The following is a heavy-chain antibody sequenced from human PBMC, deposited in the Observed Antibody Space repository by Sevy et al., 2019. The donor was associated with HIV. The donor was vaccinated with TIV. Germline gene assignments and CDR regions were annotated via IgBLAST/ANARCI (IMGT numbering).Heavy chain of an antibody. CDR2: ISASADYT. D-gene: IGHD3-16*01. J-gene: IGHJ4*02. V-gene: IGHV3-23*01. Sequence: GGSLRLSCAASGFTFSNYAMIWVRQGPGKGLEWVSVISASADYTYYADSVKGRFTISRDTSKNTLFLQINSLRPEDTAVYYCTTGGNPHFDYWGQGTLVTVSS. CDR1: GFTFSNYA. CDR3: TTGGNPHFDY.